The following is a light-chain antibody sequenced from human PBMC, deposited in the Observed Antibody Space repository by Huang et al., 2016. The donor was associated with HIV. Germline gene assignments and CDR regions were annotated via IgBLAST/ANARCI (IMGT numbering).Light chain of an antibody. J-gene: IGKJ2*01. CDR2: DAS. CDR3: QQRSAWPRT. V-gene: IGKV3-11*01. CDR1: QSIFNY. Sequence: IVLTQSPATLSLSPGESATLSCRTSQSIFNYLAWYQQIPGQSPRLLIYDASNLATGVSARFSGSGSGTDFALTISNLEPEDFAIYYCQQRSAWPRTFGQGTKLEI.